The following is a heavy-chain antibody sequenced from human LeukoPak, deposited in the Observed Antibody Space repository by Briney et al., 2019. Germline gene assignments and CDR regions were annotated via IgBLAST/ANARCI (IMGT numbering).Heavy chain of an antibody. CDR1: GFTFADYA. CDR3: AKDIVKGAMIVVANAFDI. D-gene: IGHD3-22*01. Sequence: PGGSLRLSCAASGFTFADYAMHWVRHAPGKGLEWVSGISWNSGSIGYADSVKGRFTISRDNAKNSLYLQMNSLRAEDTALYYCAKDIVKGAMIVVANAFDIWGQGTMVTVSS. V-gene: IGHV3-9*01. CDR2: ISWNSGSI. J-gene: IGHJ3*02.